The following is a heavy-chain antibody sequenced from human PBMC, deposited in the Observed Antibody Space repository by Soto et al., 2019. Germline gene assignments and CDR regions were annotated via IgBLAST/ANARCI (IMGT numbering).Heavy chain of an antibody. CDR3: VREYISPLGRAFDI. CDR1: GFTFSTYW. V-gene: IGHV3-74*01. D-gene: IGHD6-13*01. J-gene: IGHJ3*02. Sequence: GGSLRLSCAASGFTFSTYWMHWVRQAPGEGLVWVSRIISDDSTTRYADSVKGRFTVSRDNAKNTQYLQMNSLRAEDTAVYYCVREYISPLGRAFDIWGQGTMVTVSS. CDR2: IISDDSTT.